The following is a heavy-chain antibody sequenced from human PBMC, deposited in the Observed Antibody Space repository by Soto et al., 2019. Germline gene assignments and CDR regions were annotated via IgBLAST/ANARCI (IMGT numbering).Heavy chain of an antibody. CDR1: GFTFSSYS. V-gene: IGHV3-21*01. Sequence: PGGSLRLSCAASGFTFSSYSMNWVRQAPGKGLEWVSSISSSSSYIYYADSVKGRFTISRDNAKNSLYLQMNSLRAEDTAVYYCARDPAATIFGVAPWGQGTLVTVSS. CDR3: ARDPAATIFGVAP. CDR2: ISSSSSYI. D-gene: IGHD3-3*01. J-gene: IGHJ4*02.